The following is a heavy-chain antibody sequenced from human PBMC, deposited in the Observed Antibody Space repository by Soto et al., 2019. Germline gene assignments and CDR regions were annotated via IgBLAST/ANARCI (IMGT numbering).Heavy chain of an antibody. CDR1: GYTFTSYA. CDR3: GIDGLWFGEFSLGY. J-gene: IGHJ4*02. D-gene: IGHD3-10*01. Sequence: QVQLVQSGAEEKKPGASVKVSCKASGYTFTSYAMHWVRQAPGQRLEWMGWINGGNGNTNYSQKFQGRVTITRDTSPSTASMELSRMRSEDTVVYYCGIDGLWFGEFSLGYWGQGTLVTVSS. CDR2: INGGNGNT. V-gene: IGHV1-3*05.